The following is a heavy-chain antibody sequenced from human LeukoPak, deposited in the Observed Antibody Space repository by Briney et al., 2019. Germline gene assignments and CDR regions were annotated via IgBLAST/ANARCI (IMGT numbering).Heavy chain of an antibody. CDR2: ISSSSSTI. Sequence: GGSLRLSCTASGFTFSNHGMNWVRQAPGKGLEWVSYISSSSSTIYYADSVKGRFTISRDNAKNSLYLQMNSLRAEDTAVYYCARAGGSSSWYYMDVWGKGTTVTVSS. CDR1: GFTFSNHG. V-gene: IGHV3-48*01. CDR3: ARAGGSSSWYYMDV. J-gene: IGHJ6*03. D-gene: IGHD6-13*01.